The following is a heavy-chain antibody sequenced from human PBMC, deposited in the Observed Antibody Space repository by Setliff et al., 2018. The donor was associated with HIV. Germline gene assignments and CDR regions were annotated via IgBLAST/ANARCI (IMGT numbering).Heavy chain of an antibody. V-gene: IGHV4-59*08. CDR2: ISDSGNT. J-gene: IGHJ5*02. CDR1: GVSISNYY. CDR3: ARGEGIVGAWKTWLDP. Sequence: SETLSLTCTVSGVSISNYYWTWIRQSPGKGLEWIGYISDSGNTKYNPSLKSRVTISLDTSKNRFSLQLTSVTAADTAMYYCARGEGIVGAWKTWLDPWGQGTLVTSPQ. D-gene: IGHD1-26*01.